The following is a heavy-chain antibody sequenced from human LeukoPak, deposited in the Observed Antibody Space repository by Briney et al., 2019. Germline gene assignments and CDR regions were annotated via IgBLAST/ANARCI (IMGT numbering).Heavy chain of an antibody. CDR2: ISSSSSYI. Sequence: GGSLRLSCAASGFTFSSYSMNWVRQAPGKGREWVSSISSSSSYIYYADSVKGRFTISRDNAKNSLYLQMNSLRAEDTAVYYCARDLVGAEGNAFDIWGQGTMVTVSS. D-gene: IGHD1-26*01. V-gene: IGHV3-21*01. J-gene: IGHJ3*02. CDR1: GFTFSSYS. CDR3: ARDLVGAEGNAFDI.